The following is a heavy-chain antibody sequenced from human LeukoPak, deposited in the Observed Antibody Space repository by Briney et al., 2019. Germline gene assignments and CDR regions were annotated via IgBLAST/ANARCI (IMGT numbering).Heavy chain of an antibody. Sequence: PSETLSPTCTVSGVSISSINYYWGWIRQHPGKGLGWIGYIYYSGSTYYNPSLKSRVTISVDTSKNQFSLKLSAVTAADTAVYYCARGSLTYYDSSGYYYRAFDIWGQGTMVTVSS. J-gene: IGHJ3*02. CDR2: IYYSGST. V-gene: IGHV4-31*03. CDR1: GVSISSINYY. D-gene: IGHD3-22*01. CDR3: ARGSLTYYDSSGYYYRAFDI.